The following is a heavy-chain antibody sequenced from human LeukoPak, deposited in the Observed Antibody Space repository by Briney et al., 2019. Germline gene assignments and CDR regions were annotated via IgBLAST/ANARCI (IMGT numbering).Heavy chain of an antibody. CDR3: VAGYYYDSSGYYYWSY. CDR1: GFTFRNAW. CDR2: IKSKTDDGTT. D-gene: IGHD3-22*01. Sequence: PGGSLRLSRAASGFTFRNAWMSWVRQAPGMGLEWVGRIKSKTDDGTTDYAAPVKGRFTISRDDSKNTLFLQMNSLKTDDTAVYYCVAGYYYDSSGYYYWSYWGQGTLVTVSS. J-gene: IGHJ4*02. V-gene: IGHV3-15*01.